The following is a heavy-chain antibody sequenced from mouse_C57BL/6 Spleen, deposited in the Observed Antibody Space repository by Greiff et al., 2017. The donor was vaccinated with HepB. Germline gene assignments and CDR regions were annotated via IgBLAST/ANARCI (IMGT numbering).Heavy chain of an antibody. J-gene: IGHJ2*01. D-gene: IGHD1-1*01. CDR2: IDPSDSYT. CDR1: GYTFTSYW. V-gene: IGHV1-59*01. Sequence: VQLQQPGAELVRPGTSVKLSCKASGYTFTSYWMHWVKQRPGQGLEWIGVIDPSDSYTNYNQKFKGKATLTVDTSSSTAYMQLSSLTSEDSAVYYCARRGSNPFGYWGQGTTLTVSS. CDR3: ARRGSNPFGY.